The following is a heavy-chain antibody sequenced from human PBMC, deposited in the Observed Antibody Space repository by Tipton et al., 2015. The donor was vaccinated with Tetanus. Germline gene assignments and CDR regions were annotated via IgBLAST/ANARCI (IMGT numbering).Heavy chain of an antibody. CDR1: GYDFTSHD. J-gene: IGHJ6*02. Sequence: QLVQSGAEAKTPGASVKVSCKASGYDFTSHDIFWVRQASGQGIEWPGGMNPRGGTIGSAQKFQGRFTMTRDNSVNTAYMELTRLRSEATAVYYCARGVEFAAFGMDVWGQGTTVTVSS. D-gene: IGHD3-10*01. V-gene: IGHV1-8*01. CDR2: MNPRGGTI. CDR3: ARGVEFAAFGMDV.